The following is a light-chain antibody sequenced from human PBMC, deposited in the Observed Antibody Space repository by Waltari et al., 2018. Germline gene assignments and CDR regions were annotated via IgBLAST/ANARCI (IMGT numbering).Light chain of an antibody. CDR3: QHHNNWPPRWT. Sequence: EIVMTQSPATLSVSPGERATLSCRASQSVSSKLAWYQQKPGQAPRRLINGASTRATGVPARFSGSGSGPEYTLTISSLQSEDFAVYYCQHHNNWPPRWTFGQGTKVEIK. CDR2: GAS. J-gene: IGKJ1*01. CDR1: QSVSSK. V-gene: IGKV3-15*01.